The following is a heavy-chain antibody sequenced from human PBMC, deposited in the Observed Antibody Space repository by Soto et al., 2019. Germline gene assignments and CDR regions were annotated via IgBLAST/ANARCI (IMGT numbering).Heavy chain of an antibody. D-gene: IGHD2-21*02. CDR1: GGSFSGYY. CDR2: INHSGST. V-gene: IGHV4-34*01. J-gene: IGHJ6*02. Sequence: QVQLQQWGAGLLNPSETLSLTCAVYGGSFSGYYWSWIRQPPGKGLEWIGEINHSGSTNYNPSLKSRVTISVDTSKNQFSLKLSSVTAADTAVYYCARALCGGDYHGWFYYYYGMDVWGQGTTVTVSS. CDR3: ARALCGGDYHGWFYYYYGMDV.